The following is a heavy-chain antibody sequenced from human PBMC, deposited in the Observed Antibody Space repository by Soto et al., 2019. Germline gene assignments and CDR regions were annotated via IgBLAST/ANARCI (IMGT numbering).Heavy chain of an antibody. CDR1: GGSISSGDYY. V-gene: IGHV4-30-4*01. D-gene: IGHD5-12*01. Sequence: ASETLSLTCTVSGGSISSGDYYWIWIRQPPGKGLEWIGYIYYSGSTYYNPSLKSRVTISVDTSKNQFSLKLSSVTAADTAVYYCARDTRRDGYNSRYYYYYYGMDVWGQGTTVTVSS. CDR2: IYYSGST. CDR3: ARDTRRDGYNSRYYYYYYGMDV. J-gene: IGHJ6*02.